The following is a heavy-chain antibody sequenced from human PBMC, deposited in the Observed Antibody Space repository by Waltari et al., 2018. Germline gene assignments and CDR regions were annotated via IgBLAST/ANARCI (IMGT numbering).Heavy chain of an antibody. Sequence: QLQLQESGPGLVKPSETLSLSCTVSGDPISRSDYYWGWIRQPPGKGLEWIGSVDDSGNSYYNPSLKSRVDISTDTSKNQLSLRLTSVTAADSAVYHCARQRPAALVAWFDSWGQGTPVIVSS. CDR3: ARQRPAALVAWFDS. CDR2: VDDSGNS. CDR1: GDPISRSDYY. V-gene: IGHV4-39*07. J-gene: IGHJ5*01. D-gene: IGHD2-2*01.